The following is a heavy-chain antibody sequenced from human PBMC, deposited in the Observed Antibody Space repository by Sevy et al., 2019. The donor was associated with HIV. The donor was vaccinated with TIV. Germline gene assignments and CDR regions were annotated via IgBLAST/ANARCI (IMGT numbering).Heavy chain of an antibody. V-gene: IGHV4-34*01. J-gene: IGHJ6*02. CDR1: GESFSSYY. CDR3: AVRRRVVIPGVVQRRDQFFFYGMAV. Sequence: SETLSLTCAVYGESFSSYYWSWIRQSPGKGLEWIGEINHSGTTNYHPSLKSRVSISADTSKNQFSLKLTSVTAADTGVYYCAVRRRVVIPGVVQRRDQFFFYGMAVWGQGTTVTVSS. CDR2: INHSGTT. D-gene: IGHD2-2*01.